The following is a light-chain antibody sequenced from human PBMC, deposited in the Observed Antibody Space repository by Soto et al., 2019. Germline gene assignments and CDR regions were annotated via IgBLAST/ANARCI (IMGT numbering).Light chain of an antibody. CDR1: QSVPNNY. Sequence: IVLPQSHGTMSLSPSGGVSLSRRDSQSVPNNYLAWYQQKPGQATRLLIYGASSRATDIPDRFSGSGSGTDFTLTINRLEPEEFAVYYCQSYGDSPRTFGQGTKVDIK. CDR2: GAS. J-gene: IGKJ1*01. V-gene: IGKV3-20*01. CDR3: QSYGDSPRT.